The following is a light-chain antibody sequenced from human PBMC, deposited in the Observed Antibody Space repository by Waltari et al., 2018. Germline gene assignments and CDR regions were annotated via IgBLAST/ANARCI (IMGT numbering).Light chain of an antibody. J-gene: IGLJ3*02. Sequence: SSDLTQPPSVSVSPGQTTTISCSGGSFAYKYVSWYQQRSGQSPVLVISRDTKRPSGIPERFSGSTSGNTATLTITGTQAMDEAVYYCQTWDSDAVVFGGGTKLTVL. CDR1: SFAYKY. CDR2: RDT. CDR3: QTWDSDAVV. V-gene: IGLV3-1*01.